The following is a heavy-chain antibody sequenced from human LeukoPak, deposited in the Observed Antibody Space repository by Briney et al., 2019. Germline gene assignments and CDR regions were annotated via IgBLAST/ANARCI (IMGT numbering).Heavy chain of an antibody. CDR1: GVTFSNYW. D-gene: IGHD6-19*01. CDR2: INFDGSRT. CDR3: AKESSGGWYFDY. V-gene: IGHV3-74*01. J-gene: IGHJ4*02. Sequence: GGSLRLSCAASGVTFSNYWMHWVRQAPGKGPVWVSRINFDGSRTTYADSVKGRFTISRDNSKNSLYLQMNSLRAEDTAVYYCAKESSGGWYFDYWGQGTLVTVSS.